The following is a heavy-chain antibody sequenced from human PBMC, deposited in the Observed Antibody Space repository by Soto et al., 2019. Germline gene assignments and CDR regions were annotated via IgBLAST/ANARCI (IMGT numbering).Heavy chain of an antibody. Sequence: IHPFSASRITFCSYVMSLCRQAPGKGLEWVSAISGSGGSTYYADSVKGRFTISRDNSKNTLYLQMNSLRAEDTAVYYCAKDQPQVYYDSSGYYWYYWGQGTLVAVSS. D-gene: IGHD3-22*01. CDR3: AKDQPQVYYDSSGYYWYY. J-gene: IGHJ4*02. CDR1: RITFCSYV. CDR2: ISGSGGST. V-gene: IGHV3-23*01.